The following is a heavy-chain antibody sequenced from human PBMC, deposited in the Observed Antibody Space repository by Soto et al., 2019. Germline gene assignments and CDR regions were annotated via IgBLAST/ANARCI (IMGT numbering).Heavy chain of an antibody. J-gene: IGHJ4*02. CDR1: GFTFSNFW. CDR3: ATLNSFGSDY. Sequence: LRLSCAASGFTFSNFWMHWVRQAPGKGLVWVSRIYSDGSGTTYADSVKGRFTISRDNAKSTLYLQMNSLRAEDTAVYYCATLNSFGSDYWGRGTLVTVSS. V-gene: IGHV3-74*01. D-gene: IGHD5-18*01. CDR2: IYSDGSGT.